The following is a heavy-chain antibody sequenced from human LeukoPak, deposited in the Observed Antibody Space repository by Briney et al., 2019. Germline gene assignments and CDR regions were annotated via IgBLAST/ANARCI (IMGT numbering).Heavy chain of an antibody. V-gene: IGHV3-23*01. CDR2: ISGSGGST. CDR1: GLTFSSYA. CDR3: AKDLYGYVSNWFDP. Sequence: QSGGSLRLSWAASGLTFSSYAMSWVRQAPGKGLEWVSAISGSGGSTYYADSVKGRFTISRDNSKNTLYLQMNSLRAEDTAVYYCAKDLYGYVSNWFDPWGQGTLVTVSS. J-gene: IGHJ5*02. D-gene: IGHD5-12*01.